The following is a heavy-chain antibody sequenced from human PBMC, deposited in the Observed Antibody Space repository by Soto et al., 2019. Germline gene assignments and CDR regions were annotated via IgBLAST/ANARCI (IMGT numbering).Heavy chain of an antibody. V-gene: IGHV5-51*01. CDR2: IFPGDSDT. Sequence: GESLKISCKGSGYSFTNYWIGWVRQKPGKGLEWMGTIFPGDSDTRYSPSFQGQVTISADRSTSTAYLQWSSLKASDTAMYYCASPLRYDFWSGYVFDYWGQGTLVTVS. D-gene: IGHD3-3*01. J-gene: IGHJ4*02. CDR3: ASPLRYDFWSGYVFDY. CDR1: GYSFTNYW.